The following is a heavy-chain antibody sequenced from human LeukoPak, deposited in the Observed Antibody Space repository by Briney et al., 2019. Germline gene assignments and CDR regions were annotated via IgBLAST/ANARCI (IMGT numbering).Heavy chain of an antibody. CDR1: GFSVSSNY. D-gene: IGHD3-10*01. J-gene: IGHJ6*04. CDR2: IHSGGRA. Sequence: PGRSLRLSCAASGFSVSSNYMTWVRQAPGKGLEWVSVIHSGGRAYYADSVKGRFTTSRDNSKNTLDLQMNSLSVEDTAVYYCVGVETITMVRGASGDVWGKGTTVTVSS. V-gene: IGHV3-66*02. CDR3: VGVETITMVRGASGDV.